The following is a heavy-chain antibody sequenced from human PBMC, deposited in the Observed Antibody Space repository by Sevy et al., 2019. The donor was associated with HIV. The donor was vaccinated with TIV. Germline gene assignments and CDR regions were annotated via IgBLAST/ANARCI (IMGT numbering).Heavy chain of an antibody. CDR2: ISGSGTST. CDR3: AKDELAVTGHGNYFDY. V-gene: IGHV3-23*01. J-gene: IGHJ4*02. D-gene: IGHD6-19*01. CDR1: GFTFSSFD. Sequence: GGSLRLSCAAFGFTFSSFDMSWVRQAPGKGLEWISAISGSGTSTYYADSVKGRFTISRDNSKNTLYLQMNSLRAEDTAIYYCAKDELAVTGHGNYFDYWGQGTLVTVSS.